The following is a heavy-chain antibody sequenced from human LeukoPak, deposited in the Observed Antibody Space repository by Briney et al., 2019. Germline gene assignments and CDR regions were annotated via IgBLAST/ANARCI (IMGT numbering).Heavy chain of an antibody. CDR3: ASTHYYDSSGYLPDAFDI. CDR1: GGSISSGGYY. V-gene: IGHV4-31*03. CDR2: IYYSGST. D-gene: IGHD3-22*01. Sequence: PSETLSLTCTVSGGSISSGGYYWSGIRQHPGKGLEWIGYIYYSGSTYYNPSLKSRVTISVDTSKNQFSLKLSSVTAADTAVYYCASTHYYDSSGYLPDAFDIWGQGTMVTVSS. J-gene: IGHJ3*02.